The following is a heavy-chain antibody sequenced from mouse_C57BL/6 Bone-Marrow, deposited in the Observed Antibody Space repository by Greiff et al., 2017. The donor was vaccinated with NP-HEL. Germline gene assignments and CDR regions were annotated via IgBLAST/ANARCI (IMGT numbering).Heavy chain of an antibody. D-gene: IGHD2-3*01. CDR1: GLTFSDYY. V-gene: IGHV5-12*01. Sequence: EVKLMESGGGLVQPGGSLKLSCAASGLTFSDYYMYWVRQTPEKRLEWVAYISNGGGSTYYPDTVKGRFTISRDNAKNTLYLQMSRLKSEDTAMYYCARHRDDGYYVYYAMDYWGQGTSVTVSS. CDR2: ISNGGGST. J-gene: IGHJ4*01. CDR3: ARHRDDGYYVYYAMDY.